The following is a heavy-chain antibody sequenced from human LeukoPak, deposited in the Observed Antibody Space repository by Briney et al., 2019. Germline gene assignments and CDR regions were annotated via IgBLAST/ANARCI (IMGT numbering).Heavy chain of an antibody. Sequence: SETLSLTCAVYGGSFSGYYWSWIRQPPGKGLEWIGEINHSGSTNYNPSLKSRVTISVDTSKNQFSLKLSSVTAADTAVYYCARSRNPAVAFDIWGQGTMVTVSS. V-gene: IGHV4-34*01. CDR2: INHSGST. CDR3: ARSRNPAVAFDI. D-gene: IGHD1-14*01. CDR1: GGSFSGYY. J-gene: IGHJ3*02.